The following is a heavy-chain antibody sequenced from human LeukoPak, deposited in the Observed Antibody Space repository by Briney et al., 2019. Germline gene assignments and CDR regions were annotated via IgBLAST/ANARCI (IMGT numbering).Heavy chain of an antibody. V-gene: IGHV3-23*01. Sequence: PGGSLRLSCAASGFTFSSYAMSWVRQAPGKGLEWVSDISGSGGSTYYADSVKGRFTISRDNSKNTLYLQMNSLRAEDTAVYYCAKSYYGSGSYDDYWGQGTLVTVSS. CDR3: AKSYYGSGSYDDY. CDR2: ISGSGGST. J-gene: IGHJ4*02. CDR1: GFTFSSYA. D-gene: IGHD3-10*01.